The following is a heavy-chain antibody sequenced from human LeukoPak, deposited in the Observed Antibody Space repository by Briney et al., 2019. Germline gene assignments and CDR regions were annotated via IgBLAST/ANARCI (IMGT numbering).Heavy chain of an antibody. Sequence: PGRSLRLSCAASGFTFSSYATHWVRQAPGKGLEWVAVISYDGSNKYYADSVKGRFTISRDNSKNTLYLQMNSLRAEDTAVYYCARDYSTAATFDYWGQGTLVTVSS. V-gene: IGHV3-30-3*01. CDR3: ARDYSTAATFDY. CDR2: ISYDGSNK. D-gene: IGHD2-15*01. J-gene: IGHJ4*02. CDR1: GFTFSSYA.